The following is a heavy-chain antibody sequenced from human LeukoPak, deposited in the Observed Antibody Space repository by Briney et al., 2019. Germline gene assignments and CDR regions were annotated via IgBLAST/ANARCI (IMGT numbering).Heavy chain of an antibody. CDR3: ARELKTAQGYHPSVPAAGGGFDY. CDR2: IYHSGST. J-gene: IGHJ4*02. Sequence: PSETLSLTCTVSGGSISSGGYYWSWIRQPPGKGLEWIGYIYHSGSTYYNPSLKSRVTISVDRSKNQFSLKLSSVTAADTAVYYCARELKTAQGYHPSVPAAGGGFDYWGQGTLVTVSS. CDR1: GGSISSGGYY. V-gene: IGHV4-30-2*01. D-gene: IGHD2-2*01.